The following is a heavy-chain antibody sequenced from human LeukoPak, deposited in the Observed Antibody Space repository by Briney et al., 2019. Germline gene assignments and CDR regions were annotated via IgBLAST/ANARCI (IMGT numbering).Heavy chain of an antibody. J-gene: IGHJ4*02. Sequence: ASETLSLTCTVSGGSISSYYWSWIRQPPGKGLEWIGYIYYSGSTNYNPSLKSRVTISVDTSKNQFSLKLSSVTAADTAVYYCARDVDGSYYFDYWGQGTLVTVSS. D-gene: IGHD1-26*01. CDR1: GGSISSYY. V-gene: IGHV4-59*12. CDR2: IYYSGST. CDR3: ARDVDGSYYFDY.